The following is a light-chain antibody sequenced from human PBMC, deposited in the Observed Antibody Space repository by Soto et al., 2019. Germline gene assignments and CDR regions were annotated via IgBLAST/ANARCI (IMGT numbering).Light chain of an antibody. CDR1: QSVDWY. V-gene: IGKV3-11*01. J-gene: IGKJ3*01. CDR2: DAS. Sequence: EIVLTQSPATLSLSPGDRATVSCRASQSVDWYVAWYQHKPGKAPRLLIYDASTRATGIPDRFSGSGSGTDFTLTISSLEPKDFAVYYCQQRSNWPPITFGPGTKVDMK. CDR3: QQRSNWPPIT.